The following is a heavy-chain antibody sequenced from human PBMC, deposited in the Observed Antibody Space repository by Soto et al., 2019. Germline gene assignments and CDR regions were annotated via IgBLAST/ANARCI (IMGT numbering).Heavy chain of an antibody. V-gene: IGHV4-31*03. CDR2: IYYSGST. Sequence: QVQLQESGPGLVKPSQTLSLTCTVSGGSISSGGYYWSWIRQHPGKGLEWIGYIYYSGSTYYNPSLQRRVTISVDTSKNQFSLKLSSVTAADTAVYYCARDHCSSTSCYFWYFDLWGRGTLVTVSS. D-gene: IGHD2-2*01. J-gene: IGHJ2*01. CDR3: ARDHCSSTSCYFWYFDL. CDR1: GGSISSGGYY.